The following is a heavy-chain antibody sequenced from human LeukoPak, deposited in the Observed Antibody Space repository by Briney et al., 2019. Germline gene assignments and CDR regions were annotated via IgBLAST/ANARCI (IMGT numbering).Heavy chain of an antibody. J-gene: IGHJ4*02. CDR3: ANPRVLNGELRFDY. D-gene: IGHD1-26*01. V-gene: IGHV1-69*13. CDR2: IIPIFGTA. CDR1: GYTFTSYG. Sequence: SVKVSCKASGYTFTSYGISWVRQAPGQGLEWMGGIIPIFGTANYAQKFQGRVTITADESTSTAYMELRSMSSQDTAVYYCANPRVLNGELRFDYWGQGTLVTVSS.